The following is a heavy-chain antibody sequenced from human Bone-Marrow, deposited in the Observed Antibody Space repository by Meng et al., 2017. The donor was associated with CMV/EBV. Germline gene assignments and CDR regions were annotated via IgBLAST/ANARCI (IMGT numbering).Heavy chain of an antibody. Sequence: GGSLRLSCAVSEFIFDIYSMHWVRQAPGEGPEWVAVISYDGGIQFYAESVKGRFTISRDHAKDPLYLQMNTLRAEDTAIYYCACLNSETYGDRGHLDYWGQGTLVTVSS. CDR2: ISYDGGIQ. D-gene: IGHD1-26*01. J-gene: IGHJ4*02. V-gene: IGHV3-30*04. CDR1: EFIFDIYS. CDR3: ACLNSETYGDRGHLDY.